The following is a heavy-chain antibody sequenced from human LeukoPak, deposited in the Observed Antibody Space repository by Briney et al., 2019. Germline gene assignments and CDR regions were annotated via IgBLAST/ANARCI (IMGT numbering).Heavy chain of an antibody. CDR1: GFTFSSYA. V-gene: IGHV3-23*01. J-gene: IGHJ6*02. CDR2: ISGSGGST. CDR3: ARSAGDYYGMDV. Sequence: PGGSLRLSCAASGFTFSSYAMSWVRQAPGKGLEWVSAISGSGGSTYYADSVKGRFTISRDNAKNSLYLQMNSLRAEDTAVYYCARSAGDYYGMDVWGQGTTVTVSS. D-gene: IGHD1-26*01.